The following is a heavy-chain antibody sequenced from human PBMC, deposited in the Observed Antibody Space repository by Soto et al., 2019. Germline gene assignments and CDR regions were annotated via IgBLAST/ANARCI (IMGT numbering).Heavy chain of an antibody. V-gene: IGHV3-21*01. D-gene: IGHD5-18*01. J-gene: IGHJ3*02. CDR1: GFTFSSYS. Sequence: EVQLVESGGGLVKPGGSLRLSCAASGFTFSSYSMNWVRQAPGKGLEWVSSISSSSSYIYYADSVKGRFTISRDNAKNSLYLQMNSLRAEDTAVYYCARDVPTAMGKDAFDIWGQGTMVTVSS. CDR3: ARDVPTAMGKDAFDI. CDR2: ISSSSSYI.